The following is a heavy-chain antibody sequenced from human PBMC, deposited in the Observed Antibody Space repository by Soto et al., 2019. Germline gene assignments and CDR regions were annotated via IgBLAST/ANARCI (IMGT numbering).Heavy chain of an antibody. Sequence: QVQLVQSGAEVKKPGASVKVSCKVSGYTLTELSMHWVRQAPGKGLEWMGGFDPEDGETIYAQKFQGRVTMTEDTHTDRAYMELSSQRAEDTAVDCGATGYYCGGDGHWSGISAFDIWGQGTMVAVSS. CDR2: FDPEDGET. J-gene: IGHJ3*02. V-gene: IGHV1-24*01. CDR3: ATGYYCGGDGHWSGISAFDI. D-gene: IGHD2-21*02. CDR1: GYTLTELS.